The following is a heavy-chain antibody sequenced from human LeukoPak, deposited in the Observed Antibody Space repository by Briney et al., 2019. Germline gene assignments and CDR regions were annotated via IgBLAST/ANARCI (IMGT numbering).Heavy chain of an antibody. D-gene: IGHD3-10*01. CDR3: ASRSLWYGEDY. V-gene: IGHV3-53*01. J-gene: IGHJ4*02. CDR1: GFIFSSYW. Sequence: GGSLRLSCAASGFIFSSYWMHWVRQAPGKGLEWVSAIYSSGSTYYAASVKGRFTISRDNSKNTLYLQMNSLRAEDTAVYYCASRSLWYGEDYWGQGTLVTVSS. CDR2: IYSSGST.